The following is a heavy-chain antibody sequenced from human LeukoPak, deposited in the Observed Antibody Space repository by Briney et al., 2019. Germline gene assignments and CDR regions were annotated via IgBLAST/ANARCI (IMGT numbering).Heavy chain of an antibody. CDR3: ARDTYLYRSVGSCYGGMFAY. D-gene: IGHD2-15*01. CDR2: ISSSSSYI. J-gene: IGHJ4*02. CDR1: GFTFSSYS. Sequence: PGGSLRLSCAASGFTFSSYSMNWVRQAPGKGLEWVSSISSSSSYIYYADSVKGRFTSSRDNAKSPLYLQMNSLSAEHTAVYYCARDTYLYRSVGSCYGGMFAYWGQGTLVTVSS. V-gene: IGHV3-21*01.